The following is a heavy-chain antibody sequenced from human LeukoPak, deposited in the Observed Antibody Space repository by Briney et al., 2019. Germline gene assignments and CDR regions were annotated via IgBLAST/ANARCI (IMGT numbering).Heavy chain of an antibody. CDR3: ARELSGDIVVVVAATGGAFDI. CDR2: IYYSGST. D-gene: IGHD2-15*01. V-gene: IGHV4-59*12. CDR1: GGSISSYY. J-gene: IGHJ3*02. Sequence: SETLSLTCTVSGGSISSYYWSWIRQPPGKGLEWIGYIYYSGSTNYNPSLKSRVTISVDTSKNQFSLKLSSVTAAYTAVYYCARELSGDIVVVVAATGGAFDIWGQGTMVTVSS.